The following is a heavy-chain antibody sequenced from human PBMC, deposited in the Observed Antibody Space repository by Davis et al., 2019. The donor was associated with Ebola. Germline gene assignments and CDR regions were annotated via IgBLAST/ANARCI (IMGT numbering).Heavy chain of an antibody. Sequence: PSETLSLTCAVYGGSFSGYYWSWIRQHPGKGLEWIGEINHSGSTNYNPSLKSRVTISVDTSKNQFSLKLSSVTAADTAVYYCARDPHFRIAARPGAFDYWGQGTLVTVSS. D-gene: IGHD6-6*01. CDR1: GGSFSGYY. CDR3: ARDPHFRIAARPGAFDY. CDR2: INHSGST. V-gene: IGHV4-34*01. J-gene: IGHJ4*02.